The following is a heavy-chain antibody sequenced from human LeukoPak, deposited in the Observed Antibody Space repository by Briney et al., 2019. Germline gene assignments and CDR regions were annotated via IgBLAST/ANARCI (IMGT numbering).Heavy chain of an antibody. CDR2: INSDGSTT. D-gene: IGHD3-22*01. CDR1: GFTFISYW. CDR3: ARGHHYYDSSAYYY. Sequence: PGGSLRLSCAASGFTFISYWMHWVRQAPGKGLVWVSRINSDGSTTNYAASVKGRFTISRDTAKNTLYLQMNSLRADDTAVYYCARGHHYYDSSAYYYWGQGTLVTVSS. J-gene: IGHJ4*02. V-gene: IGHV3-74*01.